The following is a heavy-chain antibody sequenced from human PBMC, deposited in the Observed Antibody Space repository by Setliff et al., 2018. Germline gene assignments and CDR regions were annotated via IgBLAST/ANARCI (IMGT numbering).Heavy chain of an antibody. D-gene: IGHD5-12*01. CDR3: VRGPGPSVVVAMPFDR. V-gene: IGHV1-18*01. CDR2: ISPYNEKT. Sequence: GPVKVSCKTSGYNFITFGISWVRQAPGQGLEWMGWISPYNEKTNYAEKFQGRVTMTTDTSTTTVYMEVASLRSDDTAVYYCVRGPGPSVVVAMPFDRWGQGTLVTVSS. CDR1: GYNFITFG. J-gene: IGHJ4*02.